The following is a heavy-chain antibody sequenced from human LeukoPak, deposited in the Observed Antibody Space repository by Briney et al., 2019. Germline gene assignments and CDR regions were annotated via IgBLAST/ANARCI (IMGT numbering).Heavy chain of an antibody. CDR3: ARGVTMIVVVIHDWYFDL. J-gene: IGHJ2*01. CDR1: GGSFSGYY. CDR2: INHSGST. D-gene: IGHD3-22*01. V-gene: IGHV4-34*01. Sequence: SETLSLTCAVYGGSFSGYYWSWIRQPPGKGLEWIGEINHSGSTNYNPSLKSRVTISVDTSKNQFSLKLTSVTAADTAVYYCARGVTMIVVVIHDWYFDLWGRGTLVTVSS.